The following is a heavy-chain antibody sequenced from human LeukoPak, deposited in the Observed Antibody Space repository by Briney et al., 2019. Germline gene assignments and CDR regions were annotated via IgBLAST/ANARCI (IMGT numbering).Heavy chain of an antibody. CDR3: ARAVAGPYYYYGMDV. J-gene: IGHJ6*04. CDR2: IIPIFGTA. D-gene: IGHD6-19*01. V-gene: IGHV1-69*13. CDR1: GGTFNSYA. Sequence: SVKVSCKASGGTFNSYAISWVRQAPGQGLEWMGGIIPIFGTANYAQKFQGRVTITADESTSTAYMELSSLRSEDTAVYYCARAVAGPYYYYGMDVWGKGTTVTVSS.